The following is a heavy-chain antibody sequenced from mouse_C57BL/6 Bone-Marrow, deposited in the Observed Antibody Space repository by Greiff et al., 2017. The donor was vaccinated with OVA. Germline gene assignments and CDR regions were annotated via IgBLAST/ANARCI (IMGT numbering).Heavy chain of an antibody. Sequence: EVQLQQSGPELVKPGASVKISCKASGYTFTDYYMNWVKQSHGKSLEWIGDINPNNGGTSYNQKFKGKATLTVDKPSSTAYMELRSLTSEDSAVYYCARIPIYYYGSSYVPFAYWGQGTLVTVSA. J-gene: IGHJ3*01. CDR2: INPNNGGT. D-gene: IGHD1-1*01. CDR1: GYTFTDYY. V-gene: IGHV1-26*01. CDR3: ARIPIYYYGSSYVPFAY.